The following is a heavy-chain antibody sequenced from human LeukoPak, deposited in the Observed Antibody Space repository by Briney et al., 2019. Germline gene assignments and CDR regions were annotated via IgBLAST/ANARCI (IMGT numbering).Heavy chain of an antibody. V-gene: IGHV1-46*01. CDR1: GYTFTSYY. CDR3: ARFRSYYYDSSGYYTAPDAFDI. J-gene: IGHJ3*02. CDR2: INPSGGST. Sequence: ASVKVSCKASGYTFTSYYMHWVRQAPGQGLEWRGIINPSGGSTSYAQKFQGRVTMTRNTSISTAYMELSSLRSEDTAVYYCARFRSYYYDSSGYYTAPDAFDIWGQGTMVTVSS. D-gene: IGHD3-22*01.